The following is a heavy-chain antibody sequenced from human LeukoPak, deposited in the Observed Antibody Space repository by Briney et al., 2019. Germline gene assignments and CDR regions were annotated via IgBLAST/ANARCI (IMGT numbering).Heavy chain of an antibody. CDR3: ASSYYDFWSGYLNWFDP. CDR1: GGSFSGYY. Sequence: SETLSLTCAVYGGSFSGYYWSWIRQPPGKRLEWIGEINHSGSTNYNPSLKSRVTISVDTSKNQFSLKLSSVTAADTAVYYCASSYYDFWSGYLNWFDPWGQGTLVTVSS. D-gene: IGHD3-3*01. J-gene: IGHJ5*02. V-gene: IGHV4-34*01. CDR2: INHSGST.